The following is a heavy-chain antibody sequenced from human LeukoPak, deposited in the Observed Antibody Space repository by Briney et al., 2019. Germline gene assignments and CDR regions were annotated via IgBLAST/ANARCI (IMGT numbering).Heavy chain of an antibody. CDR3: ARVEALYCSSTSCFYYYFDY. CDR1: GHSISSGYY. Sequence: PSETLSLTCTVSGHSISSGYYWGWIRQPPGKGLEWIGSIYHSGSTYYNPSLKSRATISVDTSKNQFSLKLSSVTAADTAVYYCARVEALYCSSTSCFYYYFDYWGQGTLVTVSS. D-gene: IGHD2-2*01. J-gene: IGHJ4*02. V-gene: IGHV4-38-2*02. CDR2: IYHSGST.